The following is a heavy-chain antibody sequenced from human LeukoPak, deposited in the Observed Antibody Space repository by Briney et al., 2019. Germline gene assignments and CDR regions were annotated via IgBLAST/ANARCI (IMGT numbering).Heavy chain of an antibody. J-gene: IGHJ4*02. D-gene: IGHD2-8*01. V-gene: IGHV4-59*08. CDR3: ASTKGYFDY. Sequence: SETLSLTCTVSGGSISYYYWSWIRQPPGKGLEWIGYMYYSGSTNYNPSLKSRVTISVDTSKNQFSLKLSSVTAADTAVYYCASTKGYFDYWGQGTLVTVSS. CDR2: MYYSGST. CDR1: GGSISYYY.